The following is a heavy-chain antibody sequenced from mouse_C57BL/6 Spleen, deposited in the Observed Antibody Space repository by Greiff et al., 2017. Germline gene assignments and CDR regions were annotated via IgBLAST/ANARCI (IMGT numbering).Heavy chain of an antibody. V-gene: IGHV1-19*01. CDR1: GYTFTDYY. Sequence: VLLQQSGPVLVKPGASVKMSCKASGYTFTDYYMNWVQQSHGKSLEWIGVINPYNGGTSYNQKFKGKATLTVDKSSSTAYMELNSLTSEDSAVYYCASPIGGYWGQGTTLTVSS. J-gene: IGHJ2*01. D-gene: IGHD2-14*01. CDR2: INPYNGGT. CDR3: ASPIGGY.